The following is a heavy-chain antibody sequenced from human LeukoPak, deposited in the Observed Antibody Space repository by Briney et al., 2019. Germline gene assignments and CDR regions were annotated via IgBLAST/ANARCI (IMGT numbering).Heavy chain of an antibody. Sequence: SETLSLTCTVSGGSISSYYWSWIRQPAGKGLEWIGRIYTSGSTNYNPSLKSRVTMSVDTSKNQFSLELSSVTAADTAEYYCAGHQSIAALDYWGQGTLVAVSS. V-gene: IGHV4-4*07. J-gene: IGHJ4*02. CDR3: AGHQSIAALDY. CDR1: GGSISSYY. D-gene: IGHD6-6*01. CDR2: IYTSGST.